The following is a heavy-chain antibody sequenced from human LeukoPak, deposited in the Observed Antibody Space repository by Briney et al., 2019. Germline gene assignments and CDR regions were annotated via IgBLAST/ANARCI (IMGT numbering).Heavy chain of an antibody. D-gene: IGHD3-22*01. V-gene: IGHV4-38-2*02. CDR3: ARDLFPLRKIVVVSNDAFDI. J-gene: IGHJ3*02. CDR1: GYSINRGYY. CDR2: IYHSVST. Sequence: PSETLSLTCTVSGYSINRGYYWGWIRQPPGMGLEWIGSIYHSVSTYYNPSLKTRVTISVDTSKNQFFLKLSSVTAADTAVYYCARDLFPLRKIVVVSNDAFDIWGQGTMVTVSS.